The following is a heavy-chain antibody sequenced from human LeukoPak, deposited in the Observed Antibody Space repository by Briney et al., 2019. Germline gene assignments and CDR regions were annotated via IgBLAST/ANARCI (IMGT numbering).Heavy chain of an antibody. CDR3: ARDHYEANYYYYYMDV. J-gene: IGHJ6*03. CDR1: EFTFSSYS. Sequence: GGSLRLSCAASEFTFSSYSMNWVRQAPGKGLEWVSYISSSSSTIYYADSVKGRFTISRDNAKNSLYLQMNSLRAEDTAVYYCARDHYEANYYYYYMDVWGKGTTVTVSS. D-gene: IGHD3-22*01. CDR2: ISSSSSTI. V-gene: IGHV3-48*04.